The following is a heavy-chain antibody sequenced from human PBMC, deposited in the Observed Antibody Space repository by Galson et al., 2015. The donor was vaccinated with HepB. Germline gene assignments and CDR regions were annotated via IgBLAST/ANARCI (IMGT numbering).Heavy chain of an antibody. D-gene: IGHD1-1*01. Sequence: SVKVSCKASGYTFTGYYMHWVRQAPGQGLEWMGWINPNSGFTEYAQKFQGRVTMTRDTSSSTAYMELNTLRSDDTAVYFCTKDRGASTGTLRWADYWGQGTLVTISS. CDR2: INPNSGFT. CDR1: GYTFTGYY. J-gene: IGHJ4*02. V-gene: IGHV1-2*02. CDR3: TKDRGASTGTLRWADY.